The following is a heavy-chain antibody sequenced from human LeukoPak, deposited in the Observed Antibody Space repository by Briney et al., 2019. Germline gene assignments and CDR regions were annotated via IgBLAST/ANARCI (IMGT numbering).Heavy chain of an antibody. CDR2: IHYSGSI. D-gene: IGHD2-8*02. Sequence: SETLSLTCGVSGGSFSGYYWTWIRQSPGKGLEWLGEIHYSGSINYNPSLKSRVTISVDTSKSQFSLKLTSVTAADTAVYYCARPRYFFDGGVHTDIWGQRPMVTVSS. V-gene: IGHV4-34*01. J-gene: IGHJ3*02. CDR3: ARPRYFFDGGVHTDI. CDR1: GGSFSGYY.